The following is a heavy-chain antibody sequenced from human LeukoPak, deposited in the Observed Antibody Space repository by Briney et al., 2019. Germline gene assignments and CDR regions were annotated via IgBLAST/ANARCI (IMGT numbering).Heavy chain of an antibody. CDR2: INSDGSRT. D-gene: IGHD2-15*01. V-gene: IGHV3-74*01. CDR1: GFTFTTYW. CDR3: ARREGYCSGGTCYFDN. J-gene: IGHJ4*02. Sequence: GGPLRLSCATSGFTFTTYWMHWVRQAPGKGLVWVSRINSDGSRTDYADSVKGRFTVSRDNAKNTLYLQMNSLRAEDTAVYYCARREGYCSGGTCYFDNCGQGTLVTVSS.